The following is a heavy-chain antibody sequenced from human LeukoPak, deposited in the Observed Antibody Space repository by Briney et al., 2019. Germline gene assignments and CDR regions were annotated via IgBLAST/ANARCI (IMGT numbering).Heavy chain of an antibody. V-gene: IGHV4-59*01. CDR1: GGSISNYY. CDR2: IYYSGTS. Sequence: PSETLSLTCAVSGGSISNYYWSWIRQPAGKELEWIGYIYYSGTSNYNPSLKSRVTISVDASKNQFSLRLTSVTAADTAVYYCARAPGVVTSFDYWGQGTLVSVSS. CDR3: ARAPGVVTSFDY. J-gene: IGHJ4*02. D-gene: IGHD4-23*01.